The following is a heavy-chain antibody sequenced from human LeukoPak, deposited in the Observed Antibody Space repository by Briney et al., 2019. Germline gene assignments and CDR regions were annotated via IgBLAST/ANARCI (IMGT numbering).Heavy chain of an antibody. CDR2: IYYSGST. V-gene: IGHV4-59*08. CDR1: GGSISSYY. CDR3: ARVGPLPLIACDY. D-gene: IGHD3-16*01. J-gene: IGHJ4*02. Sequence: PSETLSLTCTVSGGSISSYYWSWIRQPPGKGLEWIGYIYYSGSTNYNPSLKSRVTISVDTSKNQFSLKLSSVTAADTAVYYCARVGPLPLIACDYWGQGTLVTVSS.